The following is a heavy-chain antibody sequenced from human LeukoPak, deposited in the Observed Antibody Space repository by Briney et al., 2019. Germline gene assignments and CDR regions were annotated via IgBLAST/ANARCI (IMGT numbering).Heavy chain of an antibody. D-gene: IGHD3-10*01. CDR2: IYYSGST. V-gene: IGHV4-31*03. J-gene: IGHJ4*02. Sequence: SETLSLTCTVSGGSISSGGYYWSWIRQHPGKGLEWIGYIYYSGSTYYNPSLKSRVTISVDTSKNQFSLKLSSVTAADTAVYYCARETPRDYGSGSTFDYWSQGTLVTVSS. CDR3: ARETPRDYGSGSTFDY. CDR1: GGSISSGGYY.